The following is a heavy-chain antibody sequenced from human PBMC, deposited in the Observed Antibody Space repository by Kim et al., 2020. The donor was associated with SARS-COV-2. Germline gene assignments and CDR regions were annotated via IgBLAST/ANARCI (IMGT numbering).Heavy chain of an antibody. CDR1: GGSISSYY. CDR3: AREDLTTDYFDY. D-gene: IGHD4-17*01. J-gene: IGHJ4*02. V-gene: IGHV4-59*01. CDR2: IYYSGST. Sequence: SETLSLTCTVSGGSISSYYWSWIRQPPGKGLEWIGYIYYSGSTNYNPSLKSRVTISVDTSKNQFSLKLSSVTAADTAVYYCAREDLTTDYFDYWGQGTLV.